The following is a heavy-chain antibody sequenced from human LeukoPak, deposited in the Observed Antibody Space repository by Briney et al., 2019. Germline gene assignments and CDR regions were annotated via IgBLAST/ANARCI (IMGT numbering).Heavy chain of an antibody. CDR3: ARGDTIVVVPAAIQDAFDI. D-gene: IGHD2-2*01. CDR2: IYYSGST. CDR1: GGSISSGGYY. J-gene: IGHJ3*02. V-gene: IGHV4-31*03. Sequence: SETLSLTCTVSGGSISSGGYYWSWIRQHPGKGLEWIGYIYYSGSTYYNPSLKSRVTISVDTSKNQFSLKLSSVTAADTAVYYCARGDTIVVVPAAIQDAFDIWGQGTMVTVSS.